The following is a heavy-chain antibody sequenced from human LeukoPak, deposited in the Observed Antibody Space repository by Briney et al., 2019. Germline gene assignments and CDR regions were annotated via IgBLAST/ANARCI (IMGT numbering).Heavy chain of an antibody. Sequence: SQTLSLTCTVSGGSISSGDYYWSWIRQPPGKGLEWMGYIYYSGSTYYNPSLKSRVTISVDTSKNQFSLKLSSVTAADTAVYYCARGRLGQQLVFFRGYYFDYWGQGTLVTVSS. D-gene: IGHD6-13*01. CDR3: ARGRLGQQLVFFRGYYFDY. J-gene: IGHJ4*02. CDR2: IYYSGST. CDR1: GGSISSGDYY. V-gene: IGHV4-30-4*08.